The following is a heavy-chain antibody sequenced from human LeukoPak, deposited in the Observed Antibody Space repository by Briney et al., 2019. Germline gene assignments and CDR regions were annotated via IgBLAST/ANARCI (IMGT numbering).Heavy chain of an antibody. D-gene: IGHD2-2*01. J-gene: IGHJ4*02. CDR1: GYTFTSYD. CDR2: MNPNSGNT. CDR3: ARGPVYCSSTSCLYYFGY. Sequence: EASVKVSCKASGYTFTSYDINWVRQATGQGLEWMGWMNPNSGNTGYAQKFQGRVTITRNTSISTAYMELSGLRSEDTAVYYCARGPVYCSSTSCLYYFGYWGQGTLVTVSS. V-gene: IGHV1-8*03.